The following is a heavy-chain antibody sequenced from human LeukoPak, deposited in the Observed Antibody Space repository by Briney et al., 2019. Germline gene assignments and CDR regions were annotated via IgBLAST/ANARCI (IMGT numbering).Heavy chain of an antibody. Sequence: PGGSLRLSCAASGFTFSSYAMSWVRQAPGKGLEWVSTISGSGGSTYYADSVKGRFTISRDSSKNTLYLQMNSLRAEDTAVYYCARDRYYYDSSGYYDYWGQGTLVTVSS. CDR2: ISGSGGST. V-gene: IGHV3-23*01. J-gene: IGHJ4*02. CDR3: ARDRYYYDSSGYYDY. CDR1: GFTFSSYA. D-gene: IGHD3-22*01.